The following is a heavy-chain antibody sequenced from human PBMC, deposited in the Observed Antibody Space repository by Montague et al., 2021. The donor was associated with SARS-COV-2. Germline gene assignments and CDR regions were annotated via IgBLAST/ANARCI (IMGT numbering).Heavy chain of an antibody. V-gene: IGHV4-59*01. Sequence: SETLSLTCTVSGGSISSDDWSWIRQPPGKGLEWIGYIYYSGSTNHNPSLKSQVTISVDTSKNQFSLKLSSVTAADTAVYYCARVFPRWLQFDPYFDYWGQGTLVTVSS. CDR1: GGSISSDD. CDR2: IYYSGST. CDR3: ARVFPRWLQFDPYFDY. J-gene: IGHJ4*02. D-gene: IGHD5-24*01.